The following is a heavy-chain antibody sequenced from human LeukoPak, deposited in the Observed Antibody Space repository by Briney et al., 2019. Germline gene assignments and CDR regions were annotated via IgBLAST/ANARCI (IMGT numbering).Heavy chain of an antibody. D-gene: IGHD6-6*01. CDR2: INPSSGAT. CDR1: GYGFTDYY. J-gene: IGHJ5*02. Sequence: ASLTVSCQASGYGFTDYYVYWIRQAPGQGLEWMGWINPSSGATIYAQKFQGRVTMTRDTFTTTAYMEINSLVSDDTAVYYCARGWQINSSGGFVDPWGQGTLVTVSS. V-gene: IGHV1-2*02. CDR3: ARGWQINSSGGFVDP.